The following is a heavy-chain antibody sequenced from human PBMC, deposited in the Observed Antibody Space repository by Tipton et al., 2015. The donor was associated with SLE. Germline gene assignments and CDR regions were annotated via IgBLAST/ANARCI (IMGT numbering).Heavy chain of an antibody. D-gene: IGHD2-2*01. CDR3: AKDMSCSSSCCYGGV. CDR2: ISWNSDNI. Sequence: SLRLSCAASGFTFEDYSMHWVRELPGKGLEWVSGISWNSDNIGYADSVEGRFTVSRDNVKNSLYLQMNNLRPEDTALYYCAKDMSCSSSCCYGGVWGQGTTVTVSS. V-gene: IGHV3-9*01. J-gene: IGHJ6*02. CDR1: GFTFEDYS.